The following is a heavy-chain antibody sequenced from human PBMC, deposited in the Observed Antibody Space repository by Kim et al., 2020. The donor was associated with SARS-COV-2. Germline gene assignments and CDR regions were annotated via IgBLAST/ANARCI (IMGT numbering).Heavy chain of an antibody. CDR3: ARWYSSSWYGFDY. J-gene: IGHJ4*02. V-gene: IGHV1-69*02. Sequence: ARTFQGRVTITADKSTSTAYMELSSLRSEDTAVYYCARWYSSSWYGFDYWGQGTLVTVSS. D-gene: IGHD6-13*01.